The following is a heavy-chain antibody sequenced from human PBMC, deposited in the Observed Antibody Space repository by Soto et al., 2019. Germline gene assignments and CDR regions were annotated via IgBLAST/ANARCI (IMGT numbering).Heavy chain of an antibody. CDR2: ISAYNGNT. CDR1: GYTFTSYG. V-gene: IGHV1-18*04. CDR3: ARGSIVGGEHMVRGVFLPQDY. D-gene: IGHD3-10*01. Sequence: QVQLVQSGAEVKKPGASVKVSCKASGYTFTSYGISWVRQAPGQGLEWMGWISAYNGNTNYAQKLQGRVTITTDTSTSTAYMELRSQRSDDTAVYYCARGSIVGGEHMVRGVFLPQDYWGQGTLVTVSS. J-gene: IGHJ4*02.